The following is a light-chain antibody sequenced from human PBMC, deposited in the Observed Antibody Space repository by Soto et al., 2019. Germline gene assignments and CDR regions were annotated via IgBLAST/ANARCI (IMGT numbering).Light chain of an antibody. CDR2: DAS. CDR3: QQYDNLPPFT. Sequence: DIQMTQSPSSLSASVGDRVTITCQASQDISNFLNWYQQKPGTAPKLLIYDASNLETWVPSRFSGSGSGTDFTFTISILQPEDIATYYCQQYDNLPPFTFGPGTNVDIK. V-gene: IGKV1-33*01. CDR1: QDISNF. J-gene: IGKJ3*01.